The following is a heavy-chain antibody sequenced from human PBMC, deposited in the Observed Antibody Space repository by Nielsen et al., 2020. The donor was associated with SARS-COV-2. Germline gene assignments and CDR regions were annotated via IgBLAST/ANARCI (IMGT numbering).Heavy chain of an antibody. J-gene: IGHJ6*03. V-gene: IGHV3-74*01. CDR3: AGGADFWSGPQKYYMDV. Sequence: GESLKISCSASGFTFSSTWMDWVRQAPGQGLVWVSRINPSGSGTAYADSVKGRFAVSRDNAENTVVLQIHSLRVEDTAVYYCAGGADFWSGPQKYYMDVWGKGTTVTVFS. CDR2: INPSGSGT. CDR1: GFTFSSTW. D-gene: IGHD3-3*01.